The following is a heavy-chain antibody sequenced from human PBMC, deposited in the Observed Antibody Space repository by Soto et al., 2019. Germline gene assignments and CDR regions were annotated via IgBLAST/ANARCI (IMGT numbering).Heavy chain of an antibody. CDR2: FDPEDGET. CDR3: ATTNYGDYGYYYYYMDV. Sequence: ASVKVSCKVSGYTLTELSMHLLRQAPGKGLEWMGGFDPEDGETIYAQKFQGRVTMTEDTSTDTAYMELSSLRSEDTAVYYCATTNYGDYGYYYYYMDVWGKGTTVTVSS. CDR1: GYTLTELS. J-gene: IGHJ6*03. V-gene: IGHV1-24*01. D-gene: IGHD4-17*01.